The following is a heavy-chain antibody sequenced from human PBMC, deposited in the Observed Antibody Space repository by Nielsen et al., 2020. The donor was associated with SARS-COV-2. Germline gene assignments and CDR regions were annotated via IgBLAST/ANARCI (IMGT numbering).Heavy chain of an antibody. Sequence: ASVKVSCKASGYTFTKYGISWVRQAPGQGLEWMGWISGNSDSAKYVKKFQGRVTMTRNTSISTAYMELSSLRSEDTAVYYCARGYKMTTIFRLGNYYFDYWGQGTLVTVSS. J-gene: IGHJ4*02. V-gene: IGHV1-8*01. CDR3: ARGYKMTTIFRLGNYYFDY. CDR2: ISGNSDSA. D-gene: IGHD5-24*01. CDR1: GYTFTKYG.